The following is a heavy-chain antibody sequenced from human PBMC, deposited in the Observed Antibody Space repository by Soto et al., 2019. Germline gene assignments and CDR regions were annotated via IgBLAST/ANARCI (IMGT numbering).Heavy chain of an antibody. D-gene: IGHD1-26*01. CDR2: ISGRGDST. CDR3: ARRGSGSYSDY. J-gene: IGHJ4*02. Sequence: EVQLLESGGGLVQPGGSLRLSCAASGFTFSTYAMRWVRQAPGKGLEWVSAISGRGDSTYYADSVKGRFTISRDNSTNPLYLQMNSLRAEDTAVYYCARRGSGSYSDYWGQGTLVTVSS. V-gene: IGHV3-23*01. CDR1: GFTFSTYA.